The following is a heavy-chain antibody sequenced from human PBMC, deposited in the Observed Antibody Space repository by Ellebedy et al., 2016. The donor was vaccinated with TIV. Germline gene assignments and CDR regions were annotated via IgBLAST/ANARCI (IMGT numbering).Heavy chain of an antibody. CDR3: ATFRNLDGFDI. CDR2: IYHSGST. V-gene: IGHV4-38-2*01. Sequence: SETLSLTCAVSGYSISTGSYWGWIRQPPGKGLEWIGGIYHSGSTYYNPSLKRRVSISMDTSRNQFSLRLSSVTAADTAIFYCATFRNLDGFDIWGQGTMVTVSS. J-gene: IGHJ3*02. CDR1: GYSISTGSY. D-gene: IGHD2/OR15-2a*01.